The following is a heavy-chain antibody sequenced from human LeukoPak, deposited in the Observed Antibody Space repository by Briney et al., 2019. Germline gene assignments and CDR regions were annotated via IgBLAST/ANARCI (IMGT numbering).Heavy chain of an antibody. CDR2: IWYDGSNK. D-gene: IGHD2/OR15-2a*01. V-gene: IGHV3-33*01. CDR1: GFTFSSYG. CDR3: AREGPRGNSQFDY. Sequence: RSLRLSCAASGFTFSSYGMHWVRQAPGKGLEWVALIWYDGSNKYYADSVKGRLTISRDNSKNTLYLQMNSLRAEDTAVYYCAREGPRGNSQFDYWGQGTLVTVSS. J-gene: IGHJ4*02.